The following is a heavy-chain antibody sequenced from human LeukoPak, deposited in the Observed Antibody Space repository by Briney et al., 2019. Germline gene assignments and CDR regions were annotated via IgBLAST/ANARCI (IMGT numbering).Heavy chain of an antibody. CDR3: AKDGAYVWGSYRYTGPHYFDY. CDR1: GFPFSTYA. V-gene: IGHV3-23*01. J-gene: IGHJ4*02. Sequence: GGSLRLSCAASGFPFSTYAMSWVRQAPGKGLEWVSVISTSGASTYQADSVKGRFTISRDNSKNTLYLQMNSLRAEDTAVYYCAKDGAYVWGSYRYTGPHYFDYRGQGTLVTVSS. D-gene: IGHD3-16*02. CDR2: ISTSGAST.